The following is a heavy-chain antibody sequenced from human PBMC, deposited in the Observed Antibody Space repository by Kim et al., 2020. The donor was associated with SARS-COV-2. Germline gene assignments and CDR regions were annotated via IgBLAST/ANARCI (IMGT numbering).Heavy chain of an antibody. J-gene: IGHJ4*02. Sequence: SETLSLTCSVSSDSISSYYCSWIRQLQGKGLEWLGYIYYSGSTDYNPSLKTRVTISWDTSRNQFSLDLTSVTEADTAVYYCARLEGRASWHQFDYWGQGILVTVSS. V-gene: IGHV4-59*01. CDR2: IYYSGST. CDR1: SDSISSYY. CDR3: ARLEGRASWHQFDY. D-gene: IGHD2-2*01.